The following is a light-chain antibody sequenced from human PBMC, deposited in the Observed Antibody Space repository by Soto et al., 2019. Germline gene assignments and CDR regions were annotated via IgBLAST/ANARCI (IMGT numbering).Light chain of an antibody. CDR3: QQYYASPLT. V-gene: IGKV4-1*01. Sequence: DIVMTQSPDSLAVSLGERATINCKSSQDVLYSSNNKNYLAWYQRRPGQPPKLLIYWASTRESGVPDRFSGSGSGTDFTLTISSLQAEDVAFYYCQQYYASPLTFGPGTKVDLK. CDR1: QDVLYSSNNKNY. CDR2: WAS. J-gene: IGKJ3*01.